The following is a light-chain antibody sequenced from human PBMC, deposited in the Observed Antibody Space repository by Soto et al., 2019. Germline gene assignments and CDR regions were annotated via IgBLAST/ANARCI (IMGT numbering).Light chain of an antibody. Sequence: EIALTQSPGTLSLSPGERATLSCRASQSVSSTYLGWYQQKPGQAPRLLISGASSRATGIPDRFSGSGSGTDFTLTISRLAPEDFAVYYCQQYGSIPFTFGPGTKVDI. J-gene: IGKJ3*01. CDR1: QSVSSTY. CDR2: GAS. V-gene: IGKV3-20*01. CDR3: QQYGSIPFT.